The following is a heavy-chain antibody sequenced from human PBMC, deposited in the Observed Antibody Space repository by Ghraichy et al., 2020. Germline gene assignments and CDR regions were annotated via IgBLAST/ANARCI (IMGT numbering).Heavy chain of an antibody. J-gene: IGHJ4*02. V-gene: IGHV5-51*01. Sequence: GESLNISCQTSGYSFTNYWIGWARQTPGKGLEWMGIIYPGDSDTRYSPSFRGQVTISADKSISTAYLQWSSLKASDTAMYYCARPSPRRGGWYDGLEYWGQGSLLTVSS. CDR3: ARPSPRRGGWYDGLEY. D-gene: IGHD6-19*01. CDR1: GYSFTNYW. CDR2: IYPGDSDT.